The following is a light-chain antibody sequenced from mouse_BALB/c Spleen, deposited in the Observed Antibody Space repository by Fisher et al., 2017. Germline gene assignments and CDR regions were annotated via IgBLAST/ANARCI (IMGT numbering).Light chain of an antibody. CDR3: QQFTSSLT. Sequence: IVMTQSPAIMSASPGEKVTMTCSASSSVSYMHWFQQKSGTSPKRWIYDTSKLASGVPARFSGSGSGTSYSLTINSMEAEDAATYYCQQFTSSLTFGSGTKLEIK. V-gene: IGKV4-59*01. CDR2: DTS. CDR1: SSVSY. J-gene: IGKJ4*01.